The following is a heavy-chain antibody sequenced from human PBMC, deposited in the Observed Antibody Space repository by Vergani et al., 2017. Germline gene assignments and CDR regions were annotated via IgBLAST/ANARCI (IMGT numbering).Heavy chain of an antibody. CDR2: ISGSGHTK. CDR3: AGLIPPDSSSDY. J-gene: IGHJ4*02. CDR1: GFTFSDYY. D-gene: IGHD6-6*01. V-gene: IGHV3-11*04. Sequence: QVQLVESGGGLVKPGGSLRLSCAASGFTFSDYYMTWIRQAPGKGLEWISYISGSGHTKYYADSVKGRFAISRDNAKYLLYLQMNSLRAEDTAVYYCAGLIPPDSSSDYWGQGTLVTVSS.